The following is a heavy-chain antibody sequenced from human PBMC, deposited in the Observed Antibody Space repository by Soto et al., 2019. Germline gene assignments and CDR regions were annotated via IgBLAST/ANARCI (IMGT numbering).Heavy chain of an antibody. CDR2: IIPIFGTA. V-gene: IGHV1-69*13. D-gene: IGHD6-13*01. J-gene: IGHJ5*02. Sequence: GASVKVSCKASGGTFSSYAISWVRQAPGQGLEWMGGIIPIFGTANYAQKFQGRVTITADESTSTAYMELSSLRSEDTAVYYCARDPYSSGWFSRFDPWGQGTLVTVSS. CDR1: GGTFSSYA. CDR3: ARDPYSSGWFSRFDP.